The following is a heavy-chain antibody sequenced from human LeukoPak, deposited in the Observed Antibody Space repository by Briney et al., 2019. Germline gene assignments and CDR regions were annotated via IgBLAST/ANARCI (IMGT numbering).Heavy chain of an antibody. CDR1: GGSFSGYY. J-gene: IGHJ6*02. CDR3: ARGRTIFGVAPPYYYGMDV. CDR2: IYYSGST. D-gene: IGHD3-3*01. Sequence: SETLSLTCAVYGGSFSGYYWSWIRQPPGRGLEWIGYIYYSGSTNYNPSLKSRVTISVDTSKNQFSLKLSSVTAADTAVYYCARGRTIFGVAPPYYYGMDVWGQGTTVTVSS. V-gene: IGHV4-59*12.